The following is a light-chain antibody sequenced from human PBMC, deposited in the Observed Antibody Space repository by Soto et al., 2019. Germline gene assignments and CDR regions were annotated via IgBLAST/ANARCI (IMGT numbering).Light chain of an antibody. J-gene: IGKJ5*01. V-gene: IGKV3-20*01. CDR3: QQQDILPIT. Sequence: EIVLTQSPVTLSLSPGERTTLSCKASQSVNNYLAWYQQKHGQXSRXXIYDTSDRASGIPARFSVCGSGTDLTITFSRLQTEDGELDEGQQQDILPITFFQGTRLEIK. CDR2: DTS. CDR1: QSVNNY.